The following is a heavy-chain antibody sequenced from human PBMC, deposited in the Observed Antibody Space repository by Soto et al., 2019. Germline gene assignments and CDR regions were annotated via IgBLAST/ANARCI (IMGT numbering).Heavy chain of an antibody. Sequence: SVKVSCKASGGTFSSYAISWVRQAPGQGLEWMGGIIPIFGTANYAQKFQGRVTITADKSTSTAYMELSSLRSEDTAVYYCARGLGSMIVLVTPPWDYYYYGMDVWGQGTTVTVSS. J-gene: IGHJ6*02. V-gene: IGHV1-69*06. CDR2: IIPIFGTA. D-gene: IGHD3-22*01. CDR1: GGTFSSYA. CDR3: ARGLGSMIVLVTPPWDYYYYGMDV.